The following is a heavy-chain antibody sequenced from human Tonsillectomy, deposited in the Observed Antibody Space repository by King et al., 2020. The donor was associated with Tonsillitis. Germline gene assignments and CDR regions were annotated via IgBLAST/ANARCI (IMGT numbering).Heavy chain of an antibody. CDR1: GYTFTSYG. J-gene: IGHJ4*02. D-gene: IGHD3-16*01. CDR2: ISAYNGNT. Sequence: QVQLVESGAEVKKPGASVKVSCKASGYTFTSYGISWVRQAPGQGLEWMGWISAYNGNTNYAQKLQGRVTMTTDTSTSTAYMELGSLRSDDPAVYYCARVPHTFGGAYYFDYWGQGTLVTVSS. V-gene: IGHV1-18*01. CDR3: ARVPHTFGGAYYFDY.